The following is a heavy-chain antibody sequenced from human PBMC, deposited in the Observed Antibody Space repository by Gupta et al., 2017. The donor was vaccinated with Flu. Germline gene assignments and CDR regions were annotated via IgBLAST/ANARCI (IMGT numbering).Heavy chain of an antibody. CDR1: GFTFSSYD. Sequence: EVQLVESGGGLVQPGGSLRLSCAASGFTFSSYDMHWVRQATGKGLEWVSAIGTAGDTYYPGSVKGRFTIARENAKNSLYLQMNSLRAGDTAVYYCARGLGDDFTNGGCYPHNWFDPWGQGTLVTVYS. D-gene: IGHD2-8*01. V-gene: IGHV3-13*04. CDR2: IGTAGDT. CDR3: ARGLGDDFTNGGCYPHNWFDP. J-gene: IGHJ5*02.